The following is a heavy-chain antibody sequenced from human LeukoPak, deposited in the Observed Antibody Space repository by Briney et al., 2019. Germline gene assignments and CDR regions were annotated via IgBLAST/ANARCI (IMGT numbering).Heavy chain of an antibody. Sequence: SETLSLTCTVSGGSISSYYWSGIRQPPGKGLEGIGYIYYSGSTNYNPSLKSRVTISVDTSKNQFSLKLSSVTAADTAAYYCARSNADSYYYYYYMDVWGKGTTVTISS. J-gene: IGHJ6*03. CDR1: GGSISSYY. D-gene: IGHD2-2*01. V-gene: IGHV4-59*01. CDR3: ARSNADSYYYYYYMDV. CDR2: IYYSGST.